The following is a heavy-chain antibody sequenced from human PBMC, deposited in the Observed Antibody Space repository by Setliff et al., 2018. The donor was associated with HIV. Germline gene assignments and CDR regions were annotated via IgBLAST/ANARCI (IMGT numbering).Heavy chain of an antibody. J-gene: IGHJ3*02. Sequence: KPSVTLSLTCAVSGYSIRSGYYWGWIRQPPGKGLEWIGSIYHSGSTYYNPSLKSRVTISVDTSKNQFSLKLSSVTAADTAVYYCARSDSGYRSSWAPFDIWGQGTMVTVSS. CDR1: GYSIRSGYY. CDR3: ARSDSGYRSSWAPFDI. V-gene: IGHV4-38-2*01. CDR2: IYHSGST. D-gene: IGHD6-13*01.